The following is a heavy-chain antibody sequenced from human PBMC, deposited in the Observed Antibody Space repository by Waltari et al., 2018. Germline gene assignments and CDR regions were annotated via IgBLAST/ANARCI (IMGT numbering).Heavy chain of an antibody. CDR1: GGPISSYY. J-gene: IGHJ3*02. CDR3: AAEYDSSGIRGGAVDI. V-gene: IGHV4-59*01. Sequence: QVQLQESGPGLVKPSETLSLTCTVSGGPISSYYWSWIRQPPGKGLEWIGYIYYSGSNNYNPSLKSRVTISVDTSKNQFALKLSSVTAADTAVYYCAAEYDSSGIRGGAVDIWGQGTMVTVSS. D-gene: IGHD3-22*01. CDR2: IYYSGSN.